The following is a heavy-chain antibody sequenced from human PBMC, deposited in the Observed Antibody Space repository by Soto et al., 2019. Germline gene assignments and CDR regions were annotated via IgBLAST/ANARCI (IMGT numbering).Heavy chain of an antibody. CDR2: MNPNSGNT. Sequence: ASVKVSCKASGYTFTSYDINWVRQATGQGLEWMGWMNPNSGNTGYAQKFQGRVPMTRNTSISTAYMELSSLRSEDTAVYYCARGPRVATIYYYYYGMDVWGQGTTVTVSS. CDR3: ARGPRVATIYYYYYGMDV. CDR1: GYTFTSYD. V-gene: IGHV1-8*02. D-gene: IGHD5-12*01. J-gene: IGHJ6*02.